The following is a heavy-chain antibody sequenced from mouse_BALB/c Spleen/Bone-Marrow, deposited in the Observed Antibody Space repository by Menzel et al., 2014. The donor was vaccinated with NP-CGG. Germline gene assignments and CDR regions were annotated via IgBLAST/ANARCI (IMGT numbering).Heavy chain of an antibody. CDR2: INPTNGRS. CDR3: ARRGDYYGAMDY. J-gene: IGHJ4*01. CDR1: GYIFTNYW. D-gene: IGHD1-1*01. Sequence: QVQLQQSGAELVKPGASVKLSCKASGYIFTNYWMHWVEQRPGQGLSWIGEINPTNGRSNYNEKFKSKATLTVDKSSSTAYMQLSSLTSEDSAVYYCARRGDYYGAMDYWGQGTSVTVSS. V-gene: IGHV1S81*02.